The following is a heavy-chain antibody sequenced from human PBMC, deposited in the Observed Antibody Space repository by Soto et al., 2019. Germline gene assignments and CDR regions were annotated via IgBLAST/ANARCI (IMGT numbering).Heavy chain of an antibody. V-gene: IGHV3-23*01. D-gene: IGHD6-19*01. CDR3: AKDRQWLVRGFHRDVDY. J-gene: IGHJ4*02. Sequence: GGSLRLSCAASGFTFSSYAMSWVRQAPGKGLEWVSAISGSGGSTYYADSVKGRFTISRDNSKNTLYLQMNSLRAEDTAVYYCAKDRQWLVRGFHRDVDYWGQGTLVTVSS. CDR2: ISGSGGST. CDR1: GFTFSSYA.